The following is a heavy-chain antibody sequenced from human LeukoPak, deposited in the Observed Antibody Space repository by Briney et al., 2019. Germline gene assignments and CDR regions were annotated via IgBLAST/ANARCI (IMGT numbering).Heavy chain of an antibody. Sequence: GGSLRLSCAASGFTVSSNYMSWVRQAPGKGLEWVSVIYSGGSTYYADYVKGRFTISRDNSKNTLYLQMNSLRAEDTAVYYCARGGRPGDFWSGYYSLWGQGTLVTVSS. J-gene: IGHJ4*02. CDR1: GFTVSSNY. CDR2: IYSGGST. V-gene: IGHV3-53*01. CDR3: ARGGRPGDFWSGYYSL. D-gene: IGHD3-3*01.